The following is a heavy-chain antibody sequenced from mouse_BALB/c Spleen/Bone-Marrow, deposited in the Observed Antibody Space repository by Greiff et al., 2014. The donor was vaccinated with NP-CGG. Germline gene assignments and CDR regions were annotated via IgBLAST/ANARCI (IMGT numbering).Heavy chain of an antibody. CDR2: IYPGNSDT. Sequence: VQLQQSGTVLARPGASVKMSCKASGYTFTSYWTHWVKQRPGQGLEWIGAIYPGNSDTSYNQKFKGKAKLTAVTSTSTAYMELSSLTNEDSAVYYCTRYYYRFSAWFAYWGQGTLVTVSA. CDR1: GYTFTSYW. D-gene: IGHD2-14*01. CDR3: TRYYYRFSAWFAY. V-gene: IGHV1-5*01. J-gene: IGHJ3*01.